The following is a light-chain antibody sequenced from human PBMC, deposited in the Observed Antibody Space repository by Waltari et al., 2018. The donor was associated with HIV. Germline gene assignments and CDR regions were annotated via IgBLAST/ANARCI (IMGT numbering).Light chain of an antibody. V-gene: IGKV1-39*01. CDR3: QQSYTTPFT. J-gene: IGKJ4*01. CDR1: QNIANY. Sequence: DIQMTQPPSSLSASVGDSVTITCPAGQNIANYLNWYQQQPGKAPQLLIYAESNLQRGVASRFSGSGSGTDFTLSISPLHPEDFATYYCQQSYTTPFTFGGGTRVDI. CDR2: AES.